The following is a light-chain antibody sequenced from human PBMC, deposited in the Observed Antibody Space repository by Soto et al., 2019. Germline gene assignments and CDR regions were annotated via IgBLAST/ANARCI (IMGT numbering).Light chain of an antibody. CDR2: EAS. Sequence: ELVLSQSPATLSVSPGGRATLSCRASQSIRKNLAWYQQKPGQAPTLLIYEASTRATGVPARFSGSGSGTEFTLTISSLQSEDFAIYYCQQSHNYMYTFGQGTKLEIK. CDR1: QSIRKN. V-gene: IGKV3-15*01. J-gene: IGKJ2*01. CDR3: QQSHNYMYT.